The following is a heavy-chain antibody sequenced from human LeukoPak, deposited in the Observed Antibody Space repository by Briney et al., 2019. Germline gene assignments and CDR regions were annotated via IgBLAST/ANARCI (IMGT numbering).Heavy chain of an antibody. D-gene: IGHD2-15*01. Sequence: GGSLRLSCAASGFTFDIDGMHWVRQAPGKGLEWGTFIRSDESNKYYADSVKGRFTVSIDNSKNTLYLQMTSLRAGDTAVYYCAKAAVVVGASGVKYYYYMDVWGKGTTVTVSS. J-gene: IGHJ6*03. CDR2: IRSDESNK. V-gene: IGHV3-30*02. CDR3: AKAAVVVGASGVKYYYYMDV. CDR1: GFTFDIDG.